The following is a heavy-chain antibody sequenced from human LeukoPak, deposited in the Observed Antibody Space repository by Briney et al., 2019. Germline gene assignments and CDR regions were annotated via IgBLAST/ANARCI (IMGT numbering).Heavy chain of an antibody. CDR2: INPNSGGT. Sequence: ASVKVSCKASGYTFTGYYMHWVRQAPGQGLEWMGWINPNSGGTNYAQKFQGRVTMTRDTSISTAYMELSRLRSDDTAVYYCARDVRGYCSGGSCYSYYYYYMDVWGKGTTVTISS. CDR3: ARDVRGYCSGGSCYSYYYYYMDV. CDR1: GYTFTGYY. J-gene: IGHJ6*03. V-gene: IGHV1-2*02. D-gene: IGHD2-15*01.